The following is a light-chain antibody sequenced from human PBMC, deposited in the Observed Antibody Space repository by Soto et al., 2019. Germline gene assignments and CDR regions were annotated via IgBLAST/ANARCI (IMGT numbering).Light chain of an antibody. CDR2: EVT. J-gene: IGLJ1*01. Sequence: QSELTQPAYVSASPGQSSTISCTGTDSDVGSHNLVSWYQLHPGKAPKLMIYEVTKRPSGVTNRFSGSKSGNTASLTIAGLQAEDEDAYYCCSYAVSNTYLFGNGTKVTVL. CDR3: CSYAVSNTYL. V-gene: IGLV2-23*02. CDR1: DSDVGSHNL.